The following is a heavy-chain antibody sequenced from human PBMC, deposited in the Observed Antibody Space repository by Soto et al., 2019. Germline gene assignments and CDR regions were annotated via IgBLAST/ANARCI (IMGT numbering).Heavy chain of an antibody. J-gene: IGHJ6*02. CDR1: GGSISGYY. CDR2: INHSGST. D-gene: IGHD5-18*01. V-gene: IGHV4-34*01. CDR3: AEGTRLPYYYYGMDV. Sequence: SETLSLTCAVYGGSISGYYWSWIRQPQGKGLEWIGEINHSGSTNYNPTLKSRVTISVETSKNQFSLKLSSVTAADTAVYYCAEGTRLPYYYYGMDVWGQGHTVTVSS.